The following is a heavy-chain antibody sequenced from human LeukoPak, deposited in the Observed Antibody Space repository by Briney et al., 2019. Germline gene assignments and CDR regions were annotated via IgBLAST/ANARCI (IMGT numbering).Heavy chain of an antibody. J-gene: IGHJ4*02. CDR1: GGTFSSYA. V-gene: IGHV1-69*13. D-gene: IGHD5-24*01. CDR3: ARVPGRWLQYYFDY. CDR2: IIPIFGTA. Sequence: SVKVSCKASGGTFSSYAISWVRQAPGQGLEWMGGIIPIFGTANYTQKFQGRVTITADESTSTAYMELSSLRSEDTAVYYCARVPGRWLQYYFDYWGQGTLVTVSS.